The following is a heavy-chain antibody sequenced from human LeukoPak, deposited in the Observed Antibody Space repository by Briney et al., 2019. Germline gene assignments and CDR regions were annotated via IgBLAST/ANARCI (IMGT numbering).Heavy chain of an antibody. Sequence: PSETLSLTCTVSGGSISRYYWSWIRRPPGKGLEWIGYIDDSGNTNYNPSLKSQVTISVDKSKNQFSLKLSFVTAADTAMYYCARPDYHNSGSHTVFDAFDIWGQGTRVTVSS. CDR1: GGSISRYY. CDR2: IDDSGNT. V-gene: IGHV4-59*01. J-gene: IGHJ3*02. CDR3: ARPDYHNSGSHTVFDAFDI. D-gene: IGHD3-10*01.